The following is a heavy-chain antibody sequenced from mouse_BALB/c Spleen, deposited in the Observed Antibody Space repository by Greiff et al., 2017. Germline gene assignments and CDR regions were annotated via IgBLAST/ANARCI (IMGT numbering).Heavy chain of an antibody. D-gene: IGHD2-13*01. V-gene: IGHV1S56*01. J-gene: IGHJ3*01. Sequence: VQLQQSGPELVKPGASVRISCKASGYTFTSYYIHWVKQRPGQGLEWIGWIYPGNVNTKYNEKFKGKATLTADKSSSTAYMQLSSLTSEDSAVYFCARGEVIFAYWGQGTLVTVSA. CDR3: ARGEVIFAY. CDR1: GYTFTSYY. CDR2: IYPGNVNT.